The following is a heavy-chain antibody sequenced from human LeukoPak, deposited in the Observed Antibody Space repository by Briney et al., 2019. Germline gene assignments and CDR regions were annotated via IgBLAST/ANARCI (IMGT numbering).Heavy chain of an antibody. CDR3: AKGAHYDILTGHSEFDY. CDR1: GFTFSSYG. CDR2: IRYDGSNK. D-gene: IGHD3-9*01. Sequence: GGSLRLSCAASGFTFSSYGMHWVRQAPGKGLEWVAFIRYDGSNKYYADSVKGRFTISRDNSKNTLYLQMNSLRAEDTAVYYCAKGAHYDILTGHSEFDYWGQGTLVTVSS. V-gene: IGHV3-30*02. J-gene: IGHJ4*02.